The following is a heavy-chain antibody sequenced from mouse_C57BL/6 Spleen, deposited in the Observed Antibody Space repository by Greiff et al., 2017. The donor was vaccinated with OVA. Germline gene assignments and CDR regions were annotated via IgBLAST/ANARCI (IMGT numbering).Heavy chain of an antibody. V-gene: IGHV2-2*01. CDR1: GFSLTSYG. Sequence: VKVVESGPGLVQPSQSLSITCTVSGFSLTSYGVHWVRQSPGKGLEWLGVIWSGGSTDYNAAFISRLSISKDNSKSQVFFKMNSLQADDTAIYYCARNLGIYYDYEGFAYWGQGTLVTVSA. D-gene: IGHD2-4*01. CDR2: IWSGGST. J-gene: IGHJ3*01. CDR3: ARNLGIYYDYEGFAY.